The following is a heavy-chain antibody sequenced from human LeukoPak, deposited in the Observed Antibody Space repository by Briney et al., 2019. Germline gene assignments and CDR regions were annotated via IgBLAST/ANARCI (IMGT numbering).Heavy chain of an antibody. D-gene: IGHD3-16*02. Sequence: GGSLRLSCAASGFTFSSYSMNWVRQAPGKGLEWVSSISSSSSYIYYADSVKGRFTISRDNAKNSLYLQMNSLRAEDTAVYYCARDPSDYVWGSYRCPFDYWGQGTLVTVSS. CDR3: ARDPSDYVWGSYRCPFDY. CDR2: ISSSSSYI. V-gene: IGHV3-21*01. CDR1: GFTFSSYS. J-gene: IGHJ4*02.